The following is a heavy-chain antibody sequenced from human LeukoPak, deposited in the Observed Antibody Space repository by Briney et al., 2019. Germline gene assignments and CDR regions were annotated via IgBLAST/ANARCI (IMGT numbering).Heavy chain of an antibody. CDR2: ISGRAGST. CDR3: AKVDYTIGWLIDY. CDR1: GFTFTNYA. J-gene: IGHJ4*02. D-gene: IGHD2-8*01. V-gene: IGHV3-23*01. Sequence: GGSLRLSCAASGFTFTNYAMSWVRQAPGKGLQWVSAISGRAGSTYYADSVKGRFTISRDNSKKTLYLQMNSLRAEDTAVYYCAKVDYTIGWLIDYWGQGTLVTVSS.